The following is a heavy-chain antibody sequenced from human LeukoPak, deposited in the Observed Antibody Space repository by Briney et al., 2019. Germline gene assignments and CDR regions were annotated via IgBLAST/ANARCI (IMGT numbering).Heavy chain of an antibody. CDR1: GFTFNNAR. Sequence: PGGSLRLSCAASGFTFNNARMSWVRQAPGKGLEWVGCIKSKTDAGTTDYAAPVKGRFTISRDESKNTLYLQMNSLKTEDTAVYYCTTEGGWSYYFDYWGQGTLVTVSS. J-gene: IGHJ4*02. CDR2: IKSKTDAGTT. D-gene: IGHD2-15*01. CDR3: TTEGGWSYYFDY. V-gene: IGHV3-15*01.